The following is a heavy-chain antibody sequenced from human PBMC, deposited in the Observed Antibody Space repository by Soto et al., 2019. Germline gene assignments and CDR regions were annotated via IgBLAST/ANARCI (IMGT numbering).Heavy chain of an antibody. Sequence: NPSETLSLTCAVSGYSISSGYYWGWIRQPPGKGLERIGSIYHSGSTYYNPSLKSRVTISVDTSKNQFSLKLSSVTAADTAVYYCARSSSWSNWFDPWGQGTLVTVS. V-gene: IGHV4-38-2*01. D-gene: IGHD6-13*01. CDR1: GYSISSGYY. J-gene: IGHJ5*02. CDR2: IYHSGST. CDR3: ARSSSWSNWFDP.